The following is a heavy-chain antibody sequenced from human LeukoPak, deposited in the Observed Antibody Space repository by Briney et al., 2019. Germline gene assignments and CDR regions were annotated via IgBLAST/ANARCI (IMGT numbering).Heavy chain of an antibody. Sequence: GRSLRLSCTASGFTFGDYAMSWFRQAPGKGLEWVGFIRSKAYGGTTEYAASVKGRFTISRDDSKSIAYLQMNSLKTEDTAVYYCTREGYSSSWSFFDYWGQGTLVTVSS. CDR3: TREGYSSSWSFFDY. V-gene: IGHV3-49*03. D-gene: IGHD6-13*01. CDR1: GFTFGDYA. J-gene: IGHJ4*02. CDR2: IRSKAYGGTT.